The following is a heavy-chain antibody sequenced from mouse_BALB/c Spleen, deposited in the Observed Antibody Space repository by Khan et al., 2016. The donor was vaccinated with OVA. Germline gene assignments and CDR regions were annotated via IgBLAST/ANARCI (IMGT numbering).Heavy chain of an antibody. CDR1: GYSLTRYG. D-gene: IGHD3-3*01. V-gene: IGHV2-9*02. Sequence: QVQLKQSGPCLVAPSQSLSITCTVYGYSLTRYGVHWVRQPPGKGLALLGLIWAGGSTNYNWALMSRLSISIDNSKSLVFVIMNSLQTDDTALYYCARSKYLARYWGQGTTLTVSS. CDR3: ARSKYLARY. J-gene: IGHJ2*01. CDR2: IWAGGST.